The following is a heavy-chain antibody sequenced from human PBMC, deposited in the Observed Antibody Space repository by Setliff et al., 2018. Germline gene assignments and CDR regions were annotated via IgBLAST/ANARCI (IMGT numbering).Heavy chain of an antibody. CDR3: TRDIVVFTDIDYYYSGMDV. CDR1: GFAFNTYW. Sequence: GSLRLSCAASGFAFNTYWMHWVRQVPGKGLVWVARINGDGSVANYADAVKGRFTISRDNAKNTLSLQVNTLKAEDTAVYYCTRDIVVFTDIDYYYSGMDVWGQGTAVTVSS. J-gene: IGHJ6*02. CDR2: INGDGSVA. V-gene: IGHV3-74*01. D-gene: IGHD2-21*01.